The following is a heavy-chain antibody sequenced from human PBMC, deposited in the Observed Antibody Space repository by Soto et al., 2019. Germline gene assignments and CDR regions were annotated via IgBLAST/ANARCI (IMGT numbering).Heavy chain of an antibody. D-gene: IGHD2-2*01. CDR3: ARGACSSTSCLDN. CDR1: GGSFSGYY. J-gene: IGHJ4*02. V-gene: IGHV4-34*01. CDR2: INHSGST. Sequence: SLPCAVYGGSFSGYYWSWIRQPPGKGLEWIGEINHSGSTNYNPSLKSRVTISVDNAKNTLYLQMNSLGAEDTAVYSCARGACSSTSCLDNWGQGTLVTVSS.